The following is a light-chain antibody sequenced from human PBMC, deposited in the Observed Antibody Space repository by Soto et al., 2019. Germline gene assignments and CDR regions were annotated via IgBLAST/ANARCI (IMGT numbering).Light chain of an antibody. CDR2: LGS. CDR3: MQSLQTPLT. Sequence: DIVMTQSPLSLPVTPGEPASISCRSSQSLLYSNGYNYLNWYLQKPGQSPQVLIYLGSNRASGVPDRFSGSGSDTDFTLKISRVEAEDVGVYYCMQSLQTPLTFGQGTRLEIK. J-gene: IGKJ5*01. CDR1: QSLLYSNGYNY. V-gene: IGKV2-28*01.